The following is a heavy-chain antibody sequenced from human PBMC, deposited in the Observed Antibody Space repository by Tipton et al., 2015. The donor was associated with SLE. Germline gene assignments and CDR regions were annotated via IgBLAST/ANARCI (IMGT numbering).Heavy chain of an antibody. Sequence: SGFTFSSYGMHWVRQAPGKGLEWVANIKQDGSEKYYADSVKGRFTISRDNAKNSLYLQMNSLRAEDTAVYYCARSNVFTGGQGTLVTVSS. V-gene: IGHV3-7*01. CDR3: ARSNVFT. CDR2: IKQDGSEK. D-gene: IGHD3-16*01. CDR1: GFTFSSYG. J-gene: IGHJ4*02.